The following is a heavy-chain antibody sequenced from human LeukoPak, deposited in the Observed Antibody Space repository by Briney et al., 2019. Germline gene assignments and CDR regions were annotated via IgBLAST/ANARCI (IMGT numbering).Heavy chain of an antibody. J-gene: IGHJ4*02. CDR3: ARESPLGIVDATFFDY. Sequence: SETLSLTCTVSGGSISSYYWSWIRQPPGKGLEWIGYISYSGSTNYNPSLKSRVTISVDTSKNQFSLKLSSVTAADTAVYYCARESPLGIVDATFFDYWGQGTLVTVSS. CDR2: ISYSGST. CDR1: GGSISSYY. V-gene: IGHV4-59*01. D-gene: IGHD1-26*01.